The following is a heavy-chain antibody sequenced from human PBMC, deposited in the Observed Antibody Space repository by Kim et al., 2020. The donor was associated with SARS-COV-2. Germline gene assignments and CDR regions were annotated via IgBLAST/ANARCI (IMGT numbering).Heavy chain of an antibody. CDR3: ARDHGDYYYYYGMDV. D-gene: IGHD2-21*02. CDR1: GFTFSSYG. CDR2: ISYYGSNK. J-gene: IGHJ6*02. V-gene: IGHV3-33*05. Sequence: GGSLRLSCAASGFTFSSYGMHWVRQAPGKGLEWVAVISYYGSNKYYADSVKGRFTISRDNSKNTLYLQMNSLRAEDTAVYYCARDHGDYYYYYGMDVWGQGTTVTVSS.